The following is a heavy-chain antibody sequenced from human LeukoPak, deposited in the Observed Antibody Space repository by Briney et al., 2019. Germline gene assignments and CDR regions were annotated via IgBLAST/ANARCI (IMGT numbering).Heavy chain of an antibody. CDR1: GGSISSYY. CDR2: IYYSGST. CDR3: ARARDYYDSSGLDY. J-gene: IGHJ4*02. D-gene: IGHD3-22*01. V-gene: IGHV4-59*01. Sequence: SETLSLTCTVSGGSISSYYWSWIRQPPGKGLEWIGYIYYSGSTNYNPSLKSRVTISVDTSKNQFSLKLSSVTAADTAVYYCARARDYYDSSGLDYWGQGTPVTVSS.